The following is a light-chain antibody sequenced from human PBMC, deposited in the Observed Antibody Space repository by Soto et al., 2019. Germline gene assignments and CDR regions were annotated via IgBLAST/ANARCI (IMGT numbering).Light chain of an antibody. CDR1: QGIDDW. CDR3: QEYNSY. J-gene: IGKJ4*01. CDR2: RAS. V-gene: IGKV1-5*03. Sequence: DNKMTQSPSTLSASVGDRVTITCRASQGIDDWLAWYQQKPGKAPKLLIYRASNLETGVPSRFSGSGFGTEFSLTISSLQPDDFATYYCQEYNSYFGGGNKVEIK.